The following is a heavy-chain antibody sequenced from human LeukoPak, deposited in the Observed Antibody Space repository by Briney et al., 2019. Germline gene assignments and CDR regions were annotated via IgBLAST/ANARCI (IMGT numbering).Heavy chain of an antibody. CDR3: ARYQEVYYDFWSGYFGHVAFDI. J-gene: IGHJ3*02. V-gene: IGHV1-8*01. CDR2: MNPNSGNT. CDR1: GYTFTSYD. D-gene: IGHD3-3*01. Sequence: ASVKVSCKASGYTFTSYDINWVRQATGQGLEWMGWMNPNSGNTGYAQKFQGRVTMTRNTSISTAYMELSSLRSVDTAVYYCARYQEVYYDFWSGYFGHVAFDIWGQGTMVTVSS.